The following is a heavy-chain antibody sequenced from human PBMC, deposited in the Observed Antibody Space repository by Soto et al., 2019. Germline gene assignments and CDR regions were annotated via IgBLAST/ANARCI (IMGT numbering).Heavy chain of an antibody. D-gene: IGHD3-22*01. V-gene: IGHV4-59*01. CDR2: IYNSGST. Sequence: QVQLQESGPGLVKPSETLSLTCTVSGGSISSYYWSWIRQPPGKGLEWIGYIYNSGSTNYNPSLKSRVTISVDTSKNQLSLKLSSVTAADTAVYYCASSDSSGHMDFYGMDVWGQGTTVIVSS. CDR3: ASSDSSGHMDFYGMDV. CDR1: GGSISSYY. J-gene: IGHJ6*02.